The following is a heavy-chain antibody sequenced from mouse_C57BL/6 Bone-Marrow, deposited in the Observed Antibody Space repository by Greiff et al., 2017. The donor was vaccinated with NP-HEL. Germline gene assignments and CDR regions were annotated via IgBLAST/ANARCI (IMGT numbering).Heavy chain of an antibody. CDR2: INPSSGYT. Sequence: QVQLQQSGAELARPGASVTMSCKASGYTFTSYTMHWVQQRPGQGLEWIGYINPSSGYTKYNQKFKDKATLTADKSSRTAYMQLSSLTSEDSAVYYCARGVTTVVACDWGQGTTLTVSS. J-gene: IGHJ2*01. CDR1: GYTFTSYT. D-gene: IGHD1-1*01. V-gene: IGHV1-4*01. CDR3: ARGVTTVVACD.